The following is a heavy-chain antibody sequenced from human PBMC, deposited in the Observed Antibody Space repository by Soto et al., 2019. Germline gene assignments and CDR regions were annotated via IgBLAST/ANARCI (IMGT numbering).Heavy chain of an antibody. D-gene: IGHD1-20*01. CDR1: GYTFTSYA. CDR3: ARTHNWKGGRYYYGMDV. V-gene: IGHV1-3*05. CDR2: INAGNGNT. Sequence: QVQLVQSGAEEKKPGASVKVSCKASGYTFTSYAMHWVRQAPGQRLEWMGWINAGNGNTKYSQKFQGRVTITRDTAASTAYREPSSLRSEDTAVYYCARTHNWKGGRYYYGMDVWGQGTTVTVSS. J-gene: IGHJ6*02.